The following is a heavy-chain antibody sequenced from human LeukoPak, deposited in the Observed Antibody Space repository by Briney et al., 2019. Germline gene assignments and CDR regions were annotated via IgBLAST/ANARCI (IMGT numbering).Heavy chain of an antibody. CDR1: GGTFSSYT. CDR3: AREREFWFDP. J-gene: IGHJ5*02. D-gene: IGHD3-10*01. V-gene: IGHV1-69*13. Sequence: GASVKVSCKASGGTFSSYTISWVRQAPGQGLEWMGGIIPIFSTANYAQKFQGRVTITADESTSTAYMEMSSLRSEDTAVYYCAREREFWFDPWGQGTLVTVSS. CDR2: IIPIFSTA.